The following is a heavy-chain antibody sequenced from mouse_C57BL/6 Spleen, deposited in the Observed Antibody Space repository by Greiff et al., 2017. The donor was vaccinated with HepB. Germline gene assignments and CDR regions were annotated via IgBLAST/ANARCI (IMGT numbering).Heavy chain of an antibody. J-gene: IGHJ4*01. V-gene: IGHV1-55*01. CDR1: GYTFTSYW. Sequence: VQLQQSGAELVKPGASVKMSCKASGYTFTSYWITWVKQRPGHGLEWIGDIYPGSGSTTYDEKFKSKATLTVDTSSSTAYMQLSSLTSEDSAVYYCARSAYYYGSSYGYAMDYWGQGTSVTVSS. CDR2: IYPGSGST. D-gene: IGHD1-1*01. CDR3: ARSAYYYGSSYGYAMDY.